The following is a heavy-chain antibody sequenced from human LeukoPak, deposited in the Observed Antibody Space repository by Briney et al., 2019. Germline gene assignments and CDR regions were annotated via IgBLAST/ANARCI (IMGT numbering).Heavy chain of an antibody. CDR1: GFTFSSYS. Sequence: PGGSLRLSCAASGFTFSSYSFNWVRQAPGKGLEWVSSISSSRNDIYYADSVKGRFTISRDNAKSSLYLQMNSLRAEDAAVYYCTRENWHLDYWGQGNLVTVSS. CDR3: TRENWHLDY. CDR2: ISSSRNDI. J-gene: IGHJ4*02. V-gene: IGHV3-21*01.